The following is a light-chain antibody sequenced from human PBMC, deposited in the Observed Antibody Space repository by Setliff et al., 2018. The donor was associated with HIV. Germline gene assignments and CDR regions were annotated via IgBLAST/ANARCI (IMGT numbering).Light chain of an antibody. J-gene: IGLJ1*01. V-gene: IGLV2-23*02. CDR3: TSYAGSKTFDV. CDR2: EVS. CDR1: SSNVGKYGF. Sequence: QPALAQPASVSGSPGQSITISCTGNSSNVGKYGFVSWYRQYPGKAPQLTIYEVSKRPSGVSKRFSGSKSGNEASLTISGLQADDEADYYCTSYAGSKTFDVFGTGTKV.